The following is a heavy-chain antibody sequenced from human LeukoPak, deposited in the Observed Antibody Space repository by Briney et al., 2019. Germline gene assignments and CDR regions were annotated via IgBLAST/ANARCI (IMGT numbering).Heavy chain of an antibody. V-gene: IGHV4-59*01. Sequence: TSETLSLTCTVSGGPISSYYWSWIRQPPGKGLEWIGYIYYSGSTNYNPSLKSRVTISVDTSKNQFSLKLSSVTAADTAVYYCARGEGYSSSWYPYYYGMDVWGQGTTVTVSS. CDR1: GGPISSYY. CDR2: IYYSGST. J-gene: IGHJ6*02. D-gene: IGHD6-13*01. CDR3: ARGEGYSSSWYPYYYGMDV.